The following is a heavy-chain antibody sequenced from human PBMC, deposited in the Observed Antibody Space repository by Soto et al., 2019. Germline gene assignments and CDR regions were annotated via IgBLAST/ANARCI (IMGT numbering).Heavy chain of an antibody. J-gene: IGHJ5*02. CDR2: IIPIFGTA. CDR3: AREGGGYYDSSGYYNWFDP. V-gene: IGHV1-69*13. CDR1: GGTFSSYA. D-gene: IGHD3-22*01. Sequence: ASVKVSCKASGGTFSSYAISWVRQAPGQGLEWMGGIIPIFGTANYAQKFQGRVTITADESTSTAYMELSSLRSEDTAVYYCAREGGGYYDSSGYYNWFDPWGQGTLVTVS.